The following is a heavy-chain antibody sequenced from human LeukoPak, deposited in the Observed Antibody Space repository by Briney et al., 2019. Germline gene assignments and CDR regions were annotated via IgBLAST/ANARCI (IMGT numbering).Heavy chain of an antibody. D-gene: IGHD6-13*01. J-gene: IGHJ5*02. CDR1: GVSISSSSYY. CDR2: IYYSGST. Sequence: SETLSLTCTVSGVSISSSSYYWGWIRQPPGKGLEWIGSIYYSGSTYYNPSLKSRVTISVDTSKNQFSLKLSSVTAADTAVYYCAIRNSSSWYDWFDPWGQGTLVTVSS. CDR3: AIRNSSSWYDWFDP. V-gene: IGHV4-39*07.